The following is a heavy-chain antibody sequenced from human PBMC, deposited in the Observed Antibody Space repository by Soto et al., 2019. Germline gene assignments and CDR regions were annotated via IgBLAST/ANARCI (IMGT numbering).Heavy chain of an antibody. CDR1: GGSFSGVDYF. Sequence: SETLSLTCTVSGGSFSGVDYFWSWIRQSPGKGLEWIGYIYYTGITHLNPSLKSRLTMAVDTSKNEFPLKLTSVSAADTAVYYCARDPHYTDSSGYYVSSGNFDSWGQGILVTVSS. CDR3: ARDPHYTDSSGYYVSSGNFDS. J-gene: IGHJ4*02. V-gene: IGHV4-30-4*01. D-gene: IGHD3-22*01. CDR2: IYYTGIT.